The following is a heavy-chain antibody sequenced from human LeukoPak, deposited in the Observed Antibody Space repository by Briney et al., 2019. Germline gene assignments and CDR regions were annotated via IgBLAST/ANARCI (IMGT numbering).Heavy chain of an antibody. CDR2: IYATGST. V-gene: IGHV4-4*07. J-gene: IGHJ4*02. D-gene: IGHD6-19*01. CDR1: GGSISSYY. Sequence: SETLSLTCTVSGGSISSYYWSWIRQPAGKGLEWVGRIYATGSTNYNPSLKSRVTMSVDTSKNQFSLNLNSVTAADTAVYYCARVGYSSGWYPLDYWGQGNLVTVSS. CDR3: ARVGYSSGWYPLDY.